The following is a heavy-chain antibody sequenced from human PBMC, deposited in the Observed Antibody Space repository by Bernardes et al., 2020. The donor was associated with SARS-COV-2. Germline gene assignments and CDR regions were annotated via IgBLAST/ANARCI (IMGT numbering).Heavy chain of an antibody. Sequence: SETLSLTCTVSGASIDRYYWTWIRQTPGRGLEWIGYSSFTGSTDYNPSLKSRVSISVDTSKKQSSLTLTSVTAADTAVYYCARDSSATRYYIWGQGTPVTVSS. CDR1: GASIDRYY. V-gene: IGHV4-59*01. CDR2: SSFTGST. CDR3: ARDSSATRYYI. J-gene: IGHJ4*02. D-gene: IGHD2-15*01.